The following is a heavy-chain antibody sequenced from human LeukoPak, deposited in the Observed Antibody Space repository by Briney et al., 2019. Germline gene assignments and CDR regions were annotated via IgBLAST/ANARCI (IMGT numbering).Heavy chain of an antibody. CDR3: SRDRRYYGSGSYFRFDY. Sequence: SETLSLTCTVSGGSLSSYYWSWIRQPPGKGLEWSGYIYFSGSTNYNPSLTSRVTISVDTSKNQFSLKLSSVTAADAAVYYCSRDRRYYGSGSYFRFDYWGQGTLVTVSS. J-gene: IGHJ4*02. CDR1: GGSLSSYY. D-gene: IGHD3-10*01. V-gene: IGHV4-59*01. CDR2: IYFSGST.